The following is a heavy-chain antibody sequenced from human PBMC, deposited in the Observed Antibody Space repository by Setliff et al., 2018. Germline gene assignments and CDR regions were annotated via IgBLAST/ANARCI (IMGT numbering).Heavy chain of an antibody. CDR3: ARDFVGGSYSK. V-gene: IGHV1-18*01. CDR1: GYSFSDYG. D-gene: IGHD1-26*01. J-gene: IGHJ4*02. CDR2: INSYNGNT. Sequence: ASVKVSCKASGYSFSDYGISWVRQAPGQGLEWMGWINSYNGNTNYARKFQGRVTMTTDTSTSTAHMELRSLTSDDTAVYYCARDFVGGSYSKWGQGTLVTVSS.